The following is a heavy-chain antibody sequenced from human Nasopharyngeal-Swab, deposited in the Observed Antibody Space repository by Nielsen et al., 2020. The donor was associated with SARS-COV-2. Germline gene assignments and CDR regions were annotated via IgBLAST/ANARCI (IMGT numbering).Heavy chain of an antibody. J-gene: IGHJ6*03. V-gene: IGHV3-30*02. CDR2: IRYDGFNQ. D-gene: IGHD3-16*01. Sequence: VRQAPGKGLEWVAFIRYDGFNQHYADSVKGRFTISRGSFKNTLYLQLNSLRAEDTAVYYCAKDHKMDSGGGVGYMDVWGKGTTVTVSS. CDR3: AKDHKMDSGGGVGYMDV.